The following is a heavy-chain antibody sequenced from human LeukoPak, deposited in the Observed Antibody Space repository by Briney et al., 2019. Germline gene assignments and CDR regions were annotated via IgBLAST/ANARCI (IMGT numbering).Heavy chain of an antibody. J-gene: IGHJ3*02. CDR2: ISYAGSDK. D-gene: IGHD6-19*01. CDR1: GFTFTSHG. V-gene: IGHV3-30*18. Sequence: GGSLRLSCAASGFTFTSHGIHWVRQAPGKGLEWVAVISYAGSDKYYADSVKGRFTISRDNSKNTLYLQMNSLRAEDTAVYYCAKSSSGGWYLLGDAFDIWGQGTLVTVSS. CDR3: AKSSSGGWYLLGDAFDI.